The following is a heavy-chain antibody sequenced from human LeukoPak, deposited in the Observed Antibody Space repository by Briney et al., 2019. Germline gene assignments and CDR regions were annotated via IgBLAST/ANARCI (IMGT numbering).Heavy chain of an antibody. Sequence: PSETLSLTCTVSDNSIRIYHWSWIRQPPGKGLEWIGYIHYTGTTDYNPSLKSRVTISIGTSNNQFSLKLNSLTAADTAVYYCARGRMHYGNYFDSWGQGTLVTVSS. D-gene: IGHD3-10*01. CDR2: IHYTGTT. V-gene: IGHV4-59*01. J-gene: IGHJ4*02. CDR3: ARGRMHYGNYFDS. CDR1: DNSIRIYH.